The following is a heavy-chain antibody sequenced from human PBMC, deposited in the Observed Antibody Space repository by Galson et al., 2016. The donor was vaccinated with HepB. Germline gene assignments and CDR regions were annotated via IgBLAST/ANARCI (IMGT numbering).Heavy chain of an antibody. CDR3: ARHFRGGRVYFHY. J-gene: IGHJ4*01. CDR1: GDSITSSSYY. CDR2: FFYSGST. D-gene: IGHD3-10*01. V-gene: IGHV4-39*01. Sequence: ETLSLTCNVSGDSITSSSYYWGWVRQPPGTRLEWIGSFFYSGSTFYNPSLKSRVTISVDTSKNQFSLKLSSVTAADTAVYYCARHFRGGRVYFHYWGHGTLVAVSS.